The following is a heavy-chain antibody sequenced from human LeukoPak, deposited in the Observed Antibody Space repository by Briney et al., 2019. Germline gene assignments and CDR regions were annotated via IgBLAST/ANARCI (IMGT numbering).Heavy chain of an antibody. CDR1: GYTFTSYG. CDR2: ISTYNGNT. CDR3: ARTPYHPDAFDI. V-gene: IGHV1-18*01. Sequence: ASVKVSCKASGYTFTSYGISWVRQAPGQGLEWMGWISTYNGNTNYAQKLQGRVTMTTDTSTSTAYMELRSLRSDDTAVYYCARTPYHPDAFDIWGQGTMVTVSS. J-gene: IGHJ3*02. D-gene: IGHD1-14*01.